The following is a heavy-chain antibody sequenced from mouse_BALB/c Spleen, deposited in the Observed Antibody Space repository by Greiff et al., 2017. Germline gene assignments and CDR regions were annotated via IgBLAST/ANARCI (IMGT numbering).Heavy chain of an antibody. CDR3: ARYSAYEGYLDY. D-gene: IGHD2-3*01. CDR2: ISYSGST. CDR1: GDSITSGY. V-gene: IGHV3-8*02. Sequence: EVQLQQSGPSLVKPSQTLSLTCSVTGDSITSGYWNWIRKFPGNKLEYMGNISYSGSTYYNPPLNSRISITRDTSKNQYYLQLNSVTTEDTATYYCARYSAYEGYLDYWGQGTTLTVSS. J-gene: IGHJ2*01.